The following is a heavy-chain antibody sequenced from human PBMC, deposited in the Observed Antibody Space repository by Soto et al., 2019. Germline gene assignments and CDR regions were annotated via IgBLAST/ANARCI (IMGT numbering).Heavy chain of an antibody. Sequence: LSLTCAVSGGSISSVSDYWGWIRQPPGKALEWIGNVYYSGSIYYNPSLKSRVTISVDTSRNQFSLSLTSMTAADTAVYFCARHLAYDLLTGYKENDALDVWGQGTMVTVSS. J-gene: IGHJ3*01. CDR1: GGSISSVSDY. CDR2: VYYSGSI. D-gene: IGHD3-9*01. CDR3: ARHLAYDLLTGYKENDALDV. V-gene: IGHV4-39*01.